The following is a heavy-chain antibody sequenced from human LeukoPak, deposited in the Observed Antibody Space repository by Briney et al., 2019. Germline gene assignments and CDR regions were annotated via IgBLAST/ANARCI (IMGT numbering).Heavy chain of an antibody. J-gene: IGHJ4*02. D-gene: IGHD2-21*01. Sequence: PGGSLRLSCAASGFTFSAHPMHWVRQVPGKGLESVSGISESGASTYYANSVKGRFTISRDNSKNTLDLQMGSLRLEDMAVYYCARETKGDYDYWGQGTLVTVSS. CDR2: ISESGAST. CDR3: ARETKGDYDY. V-gene: IGHV3-64*01. CDR1: GFTFSAHP.